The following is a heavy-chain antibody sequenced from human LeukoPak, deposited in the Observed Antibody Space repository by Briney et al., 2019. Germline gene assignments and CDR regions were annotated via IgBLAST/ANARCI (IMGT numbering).Heavy chain of an antibody. CDR3: ATGDGGYVLGY. V-gene: IGHV1-18*01. D-gene: IGHD1-26*01. CDR2: ISAYNGNT. Sequence: ASVKVSCKASGFTFTSSAVQWVRQAPGQGLEWMGWISAYNGNTNYAQKLQGRVTMTTDTSTSTAYMELSSLRSEDTAVYYCATGDGGYVLGYWGQGTLVTVSS. CDR1: GFTFTSSA. J-gene: IGHJ4*02.